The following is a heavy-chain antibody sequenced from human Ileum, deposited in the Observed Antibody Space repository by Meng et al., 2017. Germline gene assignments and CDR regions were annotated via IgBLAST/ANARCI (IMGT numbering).Heavy chain of an antibody. Sequence: VHLVRHGATLKKPGSDVKVCCTALGYTFYNYAMNWVRQAPGERLEWMGWINAGNGDTKYSKKFQARVTITRDASASTGYMELSSLRSEDTAVYYCARFSSGYFFGYWGQGTLVTVSS. CDR1: GYTFYNYA. CDR3: ARFSSGYFFGY. J-gene: IGHJ4*02. V-gene: IGHV1-3*01. CDR2: INAGNGDT. D-gene: IGHD3-22*01.